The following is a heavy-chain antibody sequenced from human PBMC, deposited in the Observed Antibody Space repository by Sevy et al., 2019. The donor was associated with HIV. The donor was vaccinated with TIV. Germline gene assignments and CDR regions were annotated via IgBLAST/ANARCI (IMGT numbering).Heavy chain of an antibody. CDR1: ELPFSAIA. D-gene: IGHD6-19*01. V-gene: IGHV3-21*01. Sequence: GGSLRLSCAAPELPFSAIAMTWVPKAPGKGLEWVSSISSRRGYIYYADSVKGRFTISRDNAKNSLYLQMNSLRAEDTAVYYCAREWGIAVAGREGFDYWGQGTLVTVSS. CDR2: ISSRRGYI. J-gene: IGHJ4*02. CDR3: AREWGIAVAGREGFDY.